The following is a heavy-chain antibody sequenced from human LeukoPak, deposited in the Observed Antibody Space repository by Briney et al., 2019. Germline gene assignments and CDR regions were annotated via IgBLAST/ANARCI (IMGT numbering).Heavy chain of an antibody. V-gene: IGHV3-21*01. Sequence: PGGSLRLTCAASGFTFSSYSMNWVRQTPGKGLEWVSSISSSSSYKYYADSVKGRFTISRDNAKNSLYLQMNSLRAEDTAVYYCARDREDDEDYWGQGTLVTVSS. CDR2: ISSSSSYK. CDR1: GFTFSSYS. D-gene: IGHD1-1*01. J-gene: IGHJ4*02. CDR3: ARDREDDEDY.